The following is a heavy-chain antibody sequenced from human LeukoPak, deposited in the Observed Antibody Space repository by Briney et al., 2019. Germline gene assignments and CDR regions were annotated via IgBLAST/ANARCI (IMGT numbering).Heavy chain of an antibody. CDR3: ARGRRGRSGGSLPPFDY. D-gene: IGHD2-15*01. J-gene: IGHJ4*02. CDR2: INHSGST. V-gene: IGHV4-34*01. CDR1: GGSFSGYY. Sequence: PSETLSLTCAVYGGSFSGYYWSWIRQPPGKGLEWIGEINHSGSTNYNPSLKSRVTISVDTSKNQFSLKLSSVTAADTAVYYCARGRRGRSGGSLPPFDYWGQGTLVTVSS.